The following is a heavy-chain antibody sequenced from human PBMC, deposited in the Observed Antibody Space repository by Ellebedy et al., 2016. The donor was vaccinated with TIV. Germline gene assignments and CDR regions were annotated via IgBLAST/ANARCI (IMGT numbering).Heavy chain of an antibody. V-gene: IGHV1-18*01. CDR1: GYTFTNYG. J-gene: IGHJ3*02. Sequence: ASVKVSCXASGYTFTNYGISWVRQAPGQGLEWMAWISPYNGNTNYAQKLQGRVTMTTDTSTSTAYMELRSLRSDDTAVYYCARSLTMDPFDAFDIWGQGTMVTVSS. CDR2: ISPYNGNT. D-gene: IGHD3-10*01. CDR3: ARSLTMDPFDAFDI.